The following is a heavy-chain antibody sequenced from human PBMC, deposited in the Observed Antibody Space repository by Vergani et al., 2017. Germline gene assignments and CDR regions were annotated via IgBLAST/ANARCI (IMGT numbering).Heavy chain of an antibody. CDR3: ARVGPWFGDLLTKFDY. CDR1: GYTFTSYA. CDR2: INAGNGNT. J-gene: IGHJ4*02. V-gene: IGHV1-3*01. D-gene: IGHD3-10*01. Sequence: QVQLVQSGAEVKKPGASVKVSCKASGYTFTSYAMHWVRQAPGQRLEWMGWINAGNGNTKYSQKFQGRVTITRDTSASTAYMELSSLRSEDTAVYYCARVGPWFGDLLTKFDYWGQGTLVTVSS.